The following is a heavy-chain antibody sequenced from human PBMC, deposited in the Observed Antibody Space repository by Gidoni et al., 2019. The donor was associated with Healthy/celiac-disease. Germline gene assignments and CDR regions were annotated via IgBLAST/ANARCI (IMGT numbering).Heavy chain of an antibody. J-gene: IGHJ4*02. D-gene: IGHD5-18*01. Sequence: SYGMHWVRQAPGKGLEWVAVIWYDGSNKYYADSVKGRFTVSRDNSKNTLYLQMNSLRAEDTAVYYCARGYSGFGYSYGYYFDYWGQGTPVTVSS. CDR3: ARGYSGFGYSYGYYFDY. CDR1: SYG. V-gene: IGHV3-33*01. CDR2: IWYDGSNK.